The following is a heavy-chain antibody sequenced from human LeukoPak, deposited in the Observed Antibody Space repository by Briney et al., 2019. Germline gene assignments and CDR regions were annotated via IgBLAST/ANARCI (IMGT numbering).Heavy chain of an antibody. D-gene: IGHD1-26*01. J-gene: IGHJ4*02. V-gene: IGHV1-2*06. CDR3: ARGQGERELN. Sequence: ASVKVSCKASGYTFTDYYMHWVRQAPGQGLEWMGRINPTSGGTTYAQKFQDRVTMTRVMSITTAYMELNRLRSDDTAVYYCARGQGERELNWGQGTLVTVSS. CDR1: GYTFTDYY. CDR2: INPTSGGT.